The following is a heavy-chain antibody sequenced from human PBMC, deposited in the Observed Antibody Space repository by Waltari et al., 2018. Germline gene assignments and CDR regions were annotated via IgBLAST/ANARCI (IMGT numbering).Heavy chain of an antibody. V-gene: IGHV4-31*03. CDR1: GGSISSGGYY. D-gene: IGHD2-21*01. J-gene: IGHJ1*01. CDR2: IYYSGST. Sequence: QVQLQESGPGLVKPSQTLSLTCTVSGGSISSGGYYWSWIRQHPGKGLEWIGYIYYSGSTYYNPSLKSRVTISVDTSKNQFSLKLSSVTAADTAVYYCARATIFPSYCGGDCYFGTEYFQHWGQGTLVTVSS. CDR3: ARATIFPSYCGGDCYFGTEYFQH.